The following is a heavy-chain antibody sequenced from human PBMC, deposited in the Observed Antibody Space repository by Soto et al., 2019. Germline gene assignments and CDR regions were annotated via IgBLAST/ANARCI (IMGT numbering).Heavy chain of an antibody. CDR2: ISYDGSNK. D-gene: IGHD3-10*01. CDR3: APWFGAFDY. CDR1: GFTFSSYG. Sequence: QVQLVESGGGVVQPWRSLRLSCAASGFTFSSYGMHWVRQAPGKGLEWVAVISYDGSNKYYADSVKGRFTISRDNSKNTLYLQMNSLRSEDTAVYYCAPWFGAFDYCGQGTLVSVSS. V-gene: IGHV3-30*03. J-gene: IGHJ4*02.